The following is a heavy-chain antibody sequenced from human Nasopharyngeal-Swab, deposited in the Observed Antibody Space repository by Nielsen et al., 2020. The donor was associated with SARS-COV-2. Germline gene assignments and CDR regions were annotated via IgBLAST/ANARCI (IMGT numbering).Heavy chain of an antibody. CDR2: ISSSGRYI. J-gene: IGHJ4*02. CDR3: ARSISERDYPPGGDFDS. V-gene: IGHV3-21*06. CDR1: GFTFSTYG. D-gene: IGHD4/OR15-4a*01. Sequence: GGSLRLSCAASGFTFSTYGMNWVRQAPGKGLEWASSISSSGRYIYYADSLKGRFTSSRDNTKNSLYLQMDSLRAEDTAVYYCARSISERDYPPGGDFDSWGQGTLVTVSS.